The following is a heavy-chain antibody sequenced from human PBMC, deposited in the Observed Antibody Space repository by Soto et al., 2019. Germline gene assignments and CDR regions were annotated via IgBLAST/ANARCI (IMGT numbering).Heavy chain of an antibody. Sequence: EVQLLESGGGLVQPGGSLRLSCAASGFTFSSYAMSWVRQAPGKGLEWVSAISGSGGSTYYADSGTGRFTISRDTSKNTRYLQMNSLRADDTAVYYCAKERGGNYYHGAVGYWGQGTLVTVSS. CDR3: AKERGGNYYHGAVGY. CDR1: GFTFSSYA. CDR2: ISGSGGST. D-gene: IGHD1-26*01. V-gene: IGHV3-23*01. J-gene: IGHJ4*02.